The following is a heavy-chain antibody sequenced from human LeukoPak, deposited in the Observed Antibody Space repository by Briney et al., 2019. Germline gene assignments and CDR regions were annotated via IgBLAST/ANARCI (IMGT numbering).Heavy chain of an antibody. CDR1: GFTFDDYA. CDR3: TTEYSGSFSN. D-gene: IGHD1-26*01. V-gene: IGHV3-9*03. CDR2: ISWNSGSI. Sequence: GGSLRLSCAASGFTFDDYAMHWVRQPPGKGLEWVSGISWNSGSIGYADSVKGRFTNSRDNAKNSLYLQMNSLRTEDMAMYYCTTEYSGSFSNWGQGILVTVSS. J-gene: IGHJ4*02.